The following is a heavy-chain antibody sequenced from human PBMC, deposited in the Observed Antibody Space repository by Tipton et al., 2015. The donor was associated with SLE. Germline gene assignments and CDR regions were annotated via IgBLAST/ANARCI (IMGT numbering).Heavy chain of an antibody. D-gene: IGHD6-6*01. CDR1: GGSISSSSYY. V-gene: IGHV4-61*09. CDR2: IYTSGST. Sequence: TLSLTCTVSGGSISSSSYYWGWIRQPAGKGLEWIGYIYTSGSTNYNPSLKSRVTISVDTSKNQFSLKLSSVTAADTAVYYCARDHIAARWTGRWFDPWGQGTLVTVSS. J-gene: IGHJ5*02. CDR3: ARDHIAARWTGRWFDP.